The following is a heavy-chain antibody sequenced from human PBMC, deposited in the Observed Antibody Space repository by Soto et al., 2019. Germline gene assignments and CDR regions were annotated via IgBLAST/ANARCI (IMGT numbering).Heavy chain of an antibody. V-gene: IGHV5-51*01. CDR2: IYPGDSDT. D-gene: IGHD6-13*01. CDR1: GYSFTSYW. CDR3: ARLRSIAAAGAGVSRSNSFDP. Sequence: GESLKISCKGSGYSFTSYWIGWVRQMPGKGLEWMGIIYPGDSDTRYSPSSQGQVTISADKSISTAYLQWSSLKASDTAMYYCARLRSIAAAGAGVSRSNSFDPWHPGTLVTLSS. J-gene: IGHJ5*02.